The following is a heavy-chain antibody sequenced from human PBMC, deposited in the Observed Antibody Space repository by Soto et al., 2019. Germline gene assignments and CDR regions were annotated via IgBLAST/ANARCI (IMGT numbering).Heavy chain of an antibody. CDR3: AHEDSSGYYGPGDY. D-gene: IGHD3-22*01. CDR2: ISGSGGST. CDR1: GFTFSSYA. Sequence: GGSLRLSCAASGFTFSSYAMSWVRQAPGKGLGWVSAISGSGGSTYYADSVKGRFTISRDNSKNTLYLQMNSLRAEDTAVYYCAHEDSSGYYGPGDYWGQGTLVTVSS. V-gene: IGHV3-23*01. J-gene: IGHJ4*02.